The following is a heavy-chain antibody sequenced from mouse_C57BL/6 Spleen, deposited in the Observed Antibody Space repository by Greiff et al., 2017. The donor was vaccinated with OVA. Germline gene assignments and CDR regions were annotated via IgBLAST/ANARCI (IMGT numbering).Heavy chain of an antibody. CDR3: ARKGLYYGSSYGYFDY. J-gene: IGHJ2*01. CDR1: GYTFTGYW. CDR2: ILPGSGST. D-gene: IGHD1-1*01. V-gene: IGHV1-9*01. Sequence: QVQLKQSGAELMKPGASVKLSCKATGYTFTGYWIEWVKQRPGHGLEWIGEILPGSGSTNYNEKFKGKATFTADTSSNTAYMQLSSLTTEDSAIYYCARKGLYYGSSYGYFDYWGQGTTLTVSS.